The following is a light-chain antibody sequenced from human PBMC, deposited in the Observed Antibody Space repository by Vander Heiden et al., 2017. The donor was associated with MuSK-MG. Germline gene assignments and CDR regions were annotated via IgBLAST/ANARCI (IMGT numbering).Light chain of an antibody. CDR2: AAS. CDR3: QQTDSTPPWT. CDR1: QSISSY. J-gene: IGKJ1*01. V-gene: IGKV1-39*01. Sequence: DIQMTQSPSSLSASVGDRVILTCRASQSISSYLNWYQQKPGKAPKLLIYAASSLQSGVPSRFSGSGSGTDFTLTISSRQPEDFATYYCQQTDSTPPWTFGQGTKVEIK.